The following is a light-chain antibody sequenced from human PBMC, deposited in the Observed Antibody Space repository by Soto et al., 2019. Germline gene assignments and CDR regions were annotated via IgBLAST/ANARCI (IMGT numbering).Light chain of an antibody. CDR3: KQSYNSPPIT. Sequence: DIPMTQSPFSLYASXGDRVTIDCRTGTSILSFLHWYQHTPGKATKLLXXAASTLQSGVQSRLMGSGYGKDFALNISSLTPEDFATYYCKQSYNSPPITFGQGTRLEIK. V-gene: IGKV1-39*01. J-gene: IGKJ5*01. CDR2: AAS. CDR1: TSILSF.